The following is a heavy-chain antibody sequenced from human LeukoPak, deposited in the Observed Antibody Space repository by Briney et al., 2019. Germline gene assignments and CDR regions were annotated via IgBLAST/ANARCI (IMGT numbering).Heavy chain of an antibody. CDR1: GFTLRSYV. Sequence: GGSLRLSCVASGFTLRSYVMNWVRQTPGKGLEWVSSISGSGDSTFYADSLKGRFTISRDNAKNSLYLQMNSLRAEDTAVYYCARGTCSGTSCPLFDYWGQGTLVTVSS. CDR2: ISGSGDST. J-gene: IGHJ4*02. CDR3: ARGTCSGTSCPLFDY. V-gene: IGHV3-21*01. D-gene: IGHD2-2*01.